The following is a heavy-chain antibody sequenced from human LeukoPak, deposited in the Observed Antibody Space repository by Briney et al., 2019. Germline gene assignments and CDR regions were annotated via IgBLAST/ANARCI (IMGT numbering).Heavy chain of an antibody. CDR2: LYSDGTI. CDR3: ASSYWYFDL. J-gene: IGHJ2*01. V-gene: IGHV3-53*01. Sequence: GSLRLSCAASGFTVSSNYMSWVRQAPGKGLEWVSVLYSDGTIYYADSVKGRFTISRDNAKNSLYLQMNSLRAEDTAVYYCASSYWYFDLWGRGTLVTVSS. CDR1: GFTVSSNY.